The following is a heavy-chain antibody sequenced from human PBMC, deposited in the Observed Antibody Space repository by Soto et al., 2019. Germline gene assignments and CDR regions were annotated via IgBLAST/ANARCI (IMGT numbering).Heavy chain of an antibody. D-gene: IGHD3-22*01. Sequence: QVQLVESGGGVVQPGRSLRLSCAGSGFTFSSYAMHWVRQAPGKGLEWVAVISYYGSNKYYADSVKGRFTIFRDNSKNTLYLQMNSLRAEDTAVYYCARDDYYDSSGVDYWGQGTLVTVSS. J-gene: IGHJ4*02. CDR2: ISYYGSNK. CDR3: ARDDYYDSSGVDY. CDR1: GFTFSSYA. V-gene: IGHV3-30-3*01.